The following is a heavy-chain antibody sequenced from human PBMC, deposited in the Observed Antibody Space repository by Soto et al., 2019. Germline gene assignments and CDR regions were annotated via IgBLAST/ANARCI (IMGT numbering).Heavy chain of an antibody. V-gene: IGHV1-18*01. Sequence: ASVKVSCKASGYTFTSYGISWVRQAPGQGLEWMGWISAYNGNTNYAQKLQGRVTMTTDTSTSTAYMELRSLRSDDTAVYYCARDVRGAAAGTYLGYWGQGTLVTVSS. D-gene: IGHD6-13*01. CDR2: ISAYNGNT. CDR1: GYTFTSYG. CDR3: ARDVRGAAAGTYLGY. J-gene: IGHJ4*02.